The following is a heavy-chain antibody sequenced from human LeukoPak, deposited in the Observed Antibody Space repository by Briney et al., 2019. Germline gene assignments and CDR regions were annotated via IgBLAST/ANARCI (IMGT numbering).Heavy chain of an antibody. V-gene: IGHV1-18*01. J-gene: IGHJ4*02. Sequence: APVKVSCKASGYTFTSYGISWVRQAPGQGLEWMGWNSAYNGNTNYAQKLRGRVTMTTDTSTSTAYMELRSLRSDDTAVYYCARDRSYDFWSGYYPFDYWGQGTLVTVSS. CDR2: NSAYNGNT. D-gene: IGHD3-3*01. CDR1: GYTFTSYG. CDR3: ARDRSYDFWSGYYPFDY.